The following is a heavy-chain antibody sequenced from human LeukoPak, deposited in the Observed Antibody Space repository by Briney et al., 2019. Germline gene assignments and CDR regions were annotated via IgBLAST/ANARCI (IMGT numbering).Heavy chain of an antibody. CDR3: ARDLGVGRIEGAGSAFDI. V-gene: IGHV4-59*01. Sequence: NPSETLSLTCTVSGGSISSYYWSWIRQPPGKGLEWIGYIYYSGSTNYNPSLKSRVTISVDTSKNQFSLKLSSVTAADTAVYYCARDLGVGRIEGAGSAFDIWGQGTMVTVSS. J-gene: IGHJ3*02. CDR2: IYYSGST. CDR1: GGSISSYY. D-gene: IGHD3-3*01.